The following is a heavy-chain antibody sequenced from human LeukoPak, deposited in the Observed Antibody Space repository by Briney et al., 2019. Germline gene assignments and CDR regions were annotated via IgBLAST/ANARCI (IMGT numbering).Heavy chain of an antibody. D-gene: IGHD3-10*01. CDR3: ARDYASDY. V-gene: IGHV3-48*03. CDR2: ISRSGDTI. J-gene: IGHJ4*02. Sequence: PGGSLRLSCAASGFTFSRYEMNWVRQAPSKGLEWASYISRSGDTIYFADSVKGRFTISRDNAKNSPYLQMSSLRAEDTAVYYCARDYASDYWGQGTLVTVSS. CDR1: GFTFSRYE.